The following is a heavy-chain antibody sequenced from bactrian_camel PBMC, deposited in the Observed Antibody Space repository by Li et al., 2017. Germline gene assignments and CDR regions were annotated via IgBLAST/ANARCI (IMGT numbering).Heavy chain of an antibody. D-gene: IGHD2*01. CDR1: GHTYSSNC. CDR2: IADGTI. Sequence: HVQLVESGGGSVQPGGSLRLSCGASGHTYSSNCMGWFRQAPGQGREGIATIADGTITYVNAVKGRFTISEDNADNTLYLQMHSLKPEDTGMYFCAYARERCAGGYCIRDDFSTFGQGTQVTVS. V-gene: IGHV3S53*01. J-gene: IGHJ4*01.